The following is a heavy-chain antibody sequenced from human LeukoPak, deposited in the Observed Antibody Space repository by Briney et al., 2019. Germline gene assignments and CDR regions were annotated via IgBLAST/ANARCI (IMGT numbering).Heavy chain of an antibody. V-gene: IGHV3-23*01. CDR1: GFTFGNYA. J-gene: IGHJ4*02. CDR2: ISGSGGST. D-gene: IGHD2-15*01. Sequence: GGSLRLSCAASGFTFGNYAMGWVRKAPGKGLEWVPAISGSGGSTYYADSVKGRFTISRDNSKNTLYLQMNSLRAEDTAVYYCAKIRALVVVAAVSGAMDYWGQGTLVTVSS. CDR3: AKIRALVVVAAVSGAMDY.